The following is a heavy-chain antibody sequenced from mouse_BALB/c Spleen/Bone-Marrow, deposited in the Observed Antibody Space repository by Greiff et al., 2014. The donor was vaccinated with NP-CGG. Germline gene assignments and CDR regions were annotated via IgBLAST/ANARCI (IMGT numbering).Heavy chain of an antibody. CDR2: INPTNGST. CDR3: ASGPWYFDV. CDR1: GYTFTSYW. Sequence: QVQLQQPGAELVRPGVPVELSCKASGYTFTSYWMHWIKQRPEQGLERIGEINPTNGSTNYNEEFKTKATLTVDKSSSTAYMQLSSLTSEDSAVYYCASGPWYFDVWGAGTTVTVSS. J-gene: IGHJ1*01. D-gene: IGHD3-1*01. V-gene: IGHV1S81*02.